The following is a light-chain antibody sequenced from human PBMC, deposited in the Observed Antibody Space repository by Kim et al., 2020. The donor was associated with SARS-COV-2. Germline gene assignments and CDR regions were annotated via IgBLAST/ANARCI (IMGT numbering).Light chain of an antibody. Sequence: ELTQPPSASGTPGQRVTISFSGVSSNLGSNYVYCYKHLPGTAPELLIYSNNQPPSGFHYRFSGSNSGTSASLAISGLRSEDEADYYCAAWDDRLSGYVFGTGTKVALL. CDR2: SNN. CDR1: SSNLGSNY. V-gene: IGLV1-47*02. J-gene: IGLJ1*01. CDR3: AAWDDRLSGYV.